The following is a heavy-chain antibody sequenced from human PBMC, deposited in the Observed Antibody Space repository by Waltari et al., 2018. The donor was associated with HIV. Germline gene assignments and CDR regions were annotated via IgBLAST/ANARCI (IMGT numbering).Heavy chain of an antibody. CDR1: GGTFSSYA. J-gene: IGHJ3*02. V-gene: IGHV1-69*04. Sequence: QVQLVQSGAEVKKPGSSVKVSCKASGGTFSSYAISWVRQAPGQGLEWMGRIIPILDIANYAQKFQGRGTITADKSTSTAYMELSSLRSEDTAVYYCARAGYGSGSYYNVDDAFDIWGQGTMVTVSS. D-gene: IGHD3-10*01. CDR2: IIPILDIA. CDR3: ARAGYGSGSYYNVDDAFDI.